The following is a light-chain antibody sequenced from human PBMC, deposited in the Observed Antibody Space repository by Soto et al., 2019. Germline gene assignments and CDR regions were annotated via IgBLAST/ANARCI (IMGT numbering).Light chain of an antibody. V-gene: IGKV3-20*01. CDR3: QQYVSSPWA. J-gene: IGKJ1*01. CDR2: GAS. Sequence: EIVLTQSPGTLCLSPGEGATLSCRASQSINSFLALYQQRRGQAPRLLIHGASNRATGIPDRFSGSGSGTDFTLTISRLEPEDFAVYYCQQYVSSPWAFGQGTKVDI. CDR1: QSINSF.